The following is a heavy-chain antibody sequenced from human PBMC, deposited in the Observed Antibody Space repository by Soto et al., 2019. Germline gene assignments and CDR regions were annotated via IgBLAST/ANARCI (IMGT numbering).Heavy chain of an antibody. J-gene: IGHJ3*01. CDR2: IFYSGNT. CDR1: GGSISSSSVF. CDR3: ARLQMGTRRSGDAFDV. D-gene: IGHD2-8*01. Sequence: QLQLQESGPGVVKPSETLSLTCSVSGGSISSSSVFWGWIRRPPGKGLEWIGHIFYSGNTYYNPSLKSRLTISVDRTKHQFSLKLTSVTAADTALYSCARLQMGTRRSGDAFDVWGQGTMVTVSS. V-gene: IGHV4-39*01.